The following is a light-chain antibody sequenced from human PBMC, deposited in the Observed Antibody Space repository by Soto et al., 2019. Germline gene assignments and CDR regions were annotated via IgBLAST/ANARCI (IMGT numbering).Light chain of an antibody. CDR1: SSNIGSNA. V-gene: IGLV1-44*01. CDR3: AAWDDSLNGYV. Sequence: QSVLTQPPSVSGTPGQRVTISCSGSSSNIGSNAVNWYQQLPGTAPKLVIHSNDRRPSGVPDRFSASKSGTSASLAISGLQSEDEADYYCAAWDDSLNGYVFGTGTKLTVL. J-gene: IGLJ1*01. CDR2: SND.